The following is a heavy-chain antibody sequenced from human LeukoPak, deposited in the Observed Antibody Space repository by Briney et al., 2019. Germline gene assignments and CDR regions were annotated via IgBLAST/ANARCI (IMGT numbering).Heavy chain of an antibody. CDR1: GNSISSGDNY. V-gene: IGHV4-61*02. D-gene: IGHD6-25*01. Sequence: SQTLSLTCTVSGNSISSGDNYWSWIRQPAGKGLEWIGRIYTSGSTNYNPSLKSRVTISGDTSKNQFSLRLSSVTAADTAVYYCARVAAVSYAFDIWGQGTMVTVSS. J-gene: IGHJ3*02. CDR3: ARVAAVSYAFDI. CDR2: IYTSGST.